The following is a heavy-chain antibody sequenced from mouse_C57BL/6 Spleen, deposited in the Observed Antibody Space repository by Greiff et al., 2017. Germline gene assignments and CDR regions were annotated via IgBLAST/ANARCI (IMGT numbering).Heavy chain of an antibody. CDR2: ISYDGSN. J-gene: IGHJ2*01. Sequence: ESGPGLVKPSQSLSLTCSVTGYSITSGYYWNWIRQFPGNKLEWMGYISYDGSNNYNPSLKNRISITRDTSKNQFFLKLNSVTTEDTATYYCAREGNLLLAYWGQGTTLTVSS. V-gene: IGHV3-6*01. D-gene: IGHD1-1*01. CDR1: GYSITSGYY. CDR3: AREGNLLLAY.